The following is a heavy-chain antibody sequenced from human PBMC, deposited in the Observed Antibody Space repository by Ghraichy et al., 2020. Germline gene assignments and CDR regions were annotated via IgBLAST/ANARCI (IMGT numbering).Heavy chain of an antibody. CDR2: IKQDGRER. CDR1: GFTFSTYW. V-gene: IGHV3-7*03. CDR3: ARKANLAVAGKWPTSFDC. Sequence: GGSLRLSCAASGFTFSTYWMSWVRQAPGKGLEWVASIKQDGRERYYVDSVKGRFTISRDNAKNSLYLQLNSLRAEDMAVYYCARKANLAVAGKWPTSFDCWGQRALVTVPS. D-gene: IGHD6-19*01. J-gene: IGHJ4*02.